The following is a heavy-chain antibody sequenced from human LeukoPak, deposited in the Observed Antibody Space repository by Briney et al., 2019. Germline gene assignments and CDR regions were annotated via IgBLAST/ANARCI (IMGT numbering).Heavy chain of an antibody. D-gene: IGHD3-3*01. V-gene: IGHV3-9*01. J-gene: IGHJ3*02. CDR2: ISWNSGSI. Sequence: GGSLRLSCEASGFTFDDYAMHWVRHVPGRGPEWVSGISWNSGSIGYADSVKGRFTISRDNAKNSLYLQINSLRVEDTALYYCAKDKDFWSGPDSAVFDIWGQGAMVTVSS. CDR1: GFTFDDYA. CDR3: AKDKDFWSGPDSAVFDI.